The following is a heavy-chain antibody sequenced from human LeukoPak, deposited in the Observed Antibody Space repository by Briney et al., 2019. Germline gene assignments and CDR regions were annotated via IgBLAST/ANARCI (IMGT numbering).Heavy chain of an antibody. CDR3: ARERITIFGVVITIFDY. J-gene: IGHJ4*02. CDR2: IIPIFGTA. Sequence: SVKVSCKASGGTFSSYAISWVRQAPGQGLEWMGRIIPIFGTANYAQKFQGRVTITTDESASTAYMELSSLRSEDTAVYYCARERITIFGVVITIFDYWGQGTLVTVSS. CDR1: GGTFSSYA. D-gene: IGHD3-3*01. V-gene: IGHV1-69*05.